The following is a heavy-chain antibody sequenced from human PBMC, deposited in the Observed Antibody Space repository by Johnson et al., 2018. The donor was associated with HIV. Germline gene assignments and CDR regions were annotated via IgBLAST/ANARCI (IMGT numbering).Heavy chain of an antibody. CDR3: ARDRLYYGSSWYEESNAFDI. D-gene: IGHD6-13*01. Sequence: VQLVESGGGLVQPGRSLRLSCAASGSTFDDYGMSWVRQAPGKGLAWVSGINWNGGSTGYADSVQGRFTTSRDNAKKSLSLQMNSLRAEDTAVYYCARDRLYYGSSWYEESNAFDIWGQGTMVTVSS. CDR2: INWNGGST. CDR1: GSTFDDYG. V-gene: IGHV3-20*04. J-gene: IGHJ3*02.